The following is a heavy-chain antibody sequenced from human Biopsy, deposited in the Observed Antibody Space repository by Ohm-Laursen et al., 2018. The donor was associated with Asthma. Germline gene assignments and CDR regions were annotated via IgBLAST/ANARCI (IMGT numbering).Heavy chain of an antibody. CDR3: ARGPNYHGSGRAPIGMDV. CDR1: GGSVSTGSYY. V-gene: IGHV4-61*01. CDR2: IYYTGSD. J-gene: IGHJ6*02. D-gene: IGHD3-10*01. Sequence: SETLSLTCTVSGGSVSTGSYYWSWIRQPPGKGLEWLGNIYYTGSDNYNPSLKSRVTISVDTSKNQFSLRLNSVTAADTAVYYCARGPNYHGSGRAPIGMDVWGQGTTVTASS.